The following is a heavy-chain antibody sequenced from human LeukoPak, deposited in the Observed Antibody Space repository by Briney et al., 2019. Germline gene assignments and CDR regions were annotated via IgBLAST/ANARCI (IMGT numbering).Heavy chain of an antibody. Sequence: SQTLSLTCTVSGGSISSGVYYWSWIRQPPGKGLEWIGYIYYSGSTYYNPSLKSRVTISVDTSKNQFSLKLSSVTAADTAVYYCARGPLGYCSSTSCYSNWFDPWGQGTLVTVSS. CDR3: ARGPLGYCSSTSCYSNWFDP. CDR1: GGSISSGVYY. V-gene: IGHV4-30-4*08. CDR2: IYYSGST. D-gene: IGHD2-2*02. J-gene: IGHJ5*02.